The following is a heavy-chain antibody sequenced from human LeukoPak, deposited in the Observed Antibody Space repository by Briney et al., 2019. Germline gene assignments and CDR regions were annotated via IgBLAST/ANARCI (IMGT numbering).Heavy chain of an antibody. V-gene: IGHV1-69*13. J-gene: IGHJ5*02. CDR1: GGTFSSYA. D-gene: IGHD4-17*01. CDR2: IIPIFGTA. Sequence: SVKVSCKASGGTFSSYAISWVRQAPGQGLEWMGGIIPIFGTANYAQKFRGRVTITADESTSTAYMELSSLRSEDTAVYYCARVLTTVTTLGPGIRSPFDPWGQGTLVTVSS. CDR3: ARVLTTVTTLGPGIRSPFDP.